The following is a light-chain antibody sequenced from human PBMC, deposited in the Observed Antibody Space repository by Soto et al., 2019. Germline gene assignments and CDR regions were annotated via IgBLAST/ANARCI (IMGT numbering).Light chain of an antibody. CDR1: QSVSSSY. CDR3: QQYGSSRT. V-gene: IGKV3-20*01. J-gene: IGKJ1*01. Sequence: IVLTQSPGTLSLSPGERATLSCRASQSVSSSYLAWYQRKPGQAPSLLIYGASSRATGIPDRFSGSGSGTDFTLTISRLEPEDFAVYYCQQYGSSRTFGQGTKVEIK. CDR2: GAS.